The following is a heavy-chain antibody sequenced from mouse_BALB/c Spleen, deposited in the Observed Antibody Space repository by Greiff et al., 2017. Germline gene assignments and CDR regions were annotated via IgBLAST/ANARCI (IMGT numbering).Heavy chain of an antibody. Sequence: QVQLQQSGAELMKPGASVKISCKATGYTFSSYWIEWVKQRPGHGLEWIGEINPSNGRTNYNEKFKSKATLTVDKSSSTAYMQLSSLTSEDSAVYYCARSSYDGYLGAYWGQGTLVTVSA. D-gene: IGHD2-3*01. CDR2: INPSNGRT. CDR1: GYTFSSYW. J-gene: IGHJ3*01. CDR3: ARSSYDGYLGAY. V-gene: IGHV1S81*02.